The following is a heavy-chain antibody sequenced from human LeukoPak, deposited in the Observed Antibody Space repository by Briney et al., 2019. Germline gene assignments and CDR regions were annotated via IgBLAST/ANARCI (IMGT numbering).Heavy chain of an antibody. J-gene: IGHJ6*04. CDR1: GFTFSSYG. CDR2: IWYDGSNK. CDR3: AGYGSGFDGMDV. V-gene: IGHV3-33*08. Sequence: GRSLRLSCAASGFTFSSYGMHWVRQAPGKGLEWVAAIWYDGSNKYYADSVKGRFTISRDNSKNTLYLQMNSLRAEDTAVYYCAGYGSGFDGMDVWGKGTTVTVSS. D-gene: IGHD3-10*01.